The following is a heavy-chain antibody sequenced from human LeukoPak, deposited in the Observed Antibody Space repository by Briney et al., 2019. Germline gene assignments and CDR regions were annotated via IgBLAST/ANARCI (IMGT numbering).Heavy chain of an antibody. J-gene: IGHJ6*03. CDR3: ARDGITMVRGVIKKYYYYYYMDV. D-gene: IGHD3-10*01. V-gene: IGHV4-61*02. Sequence: SETLSLTCTVSGGSISSGSYYWSWIRQPAGKGLEWIGRIYTSGSTNYNPSLKSRVTISVDTSKNQFSLKLSSVTAADTAVYYCARDGITMVRGVIKKYYYYYYMDVWGKGTTVTISS. CDR2: IYTSGST. CDR1: GGSISSGSYY.